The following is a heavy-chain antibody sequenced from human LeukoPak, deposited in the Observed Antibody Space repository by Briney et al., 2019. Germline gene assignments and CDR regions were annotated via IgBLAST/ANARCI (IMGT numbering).Heavy chain of an antibody. J-gene: IGHJ5*02. CDR3: ARGLRTVRGVIDPHWFDP. CDR1: SGSISSYS. V-gene: IGHV4-59*01. D-gene: IGHD3-10*01. CDR2: VYYSGST. Sequence: PSETLSLTCTVSSGSISSYSWSWIRQPPGKGLECIGYVYYSGSTLYNPSLNSRVTISVDTSKNQFSLKLSSVTAADTAVYYCARGLRTVRGVIDPHWFDPWGQGTLVTVSS.